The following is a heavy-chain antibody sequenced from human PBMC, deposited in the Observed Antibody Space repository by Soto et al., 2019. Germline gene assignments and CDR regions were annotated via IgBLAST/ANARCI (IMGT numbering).Heavy chain of an antibody. CDR3: ARALPVAKGGFDP. CDR2: IYTAGGT. V-gene: IGHV3-53*01. CDR1: VFTGSNTY. J-gene: IGHJ5*02. Sequence: SLRLSCAASVFTGSNTYITWVRQPPGKGLECVSVIYTAGGTNYADSVKGRFIISRDNSKNTLYLQMNSLRAEDTAVYYCARALPVAKGGFDPWGQGTLVTVSS. D-gene: IGHD2-2*01.